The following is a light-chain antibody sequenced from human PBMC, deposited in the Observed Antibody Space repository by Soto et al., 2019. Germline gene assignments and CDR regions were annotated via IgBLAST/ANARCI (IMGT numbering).Light chain of an antibody. V-gene: IGKV1-8*01. J-gene: IGKJ1*01. CDR3: QHDKNYPWT. Sequence: AIRMTQSPSSLSASAGDRVAIACRASQDVGRYLAWYQQKPGQAPKLLIYGASTLQSGVPSRFSGGGSGTDFTLTISCLQYEDFATYYCQHDKNYPWTFGQGTKVEIK. CDR2: GAS. CDR1: QDVGRY.